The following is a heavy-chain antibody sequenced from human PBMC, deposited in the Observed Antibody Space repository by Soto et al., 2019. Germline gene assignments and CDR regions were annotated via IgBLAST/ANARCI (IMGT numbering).Heavy chain of an antibody. V-gene: IGHV4-34*01. CDR2: INHSGST. CDR3: ARGRAIAARRTNWFDP. CDR1: GGSFSGYY. J-gene: IGHJ5*02. Sequence: PSETLSLTCAVYGGSFSGYYWSWIRQPPGKGLEWIGEINHSGSTNYNPSLKSRVTISVDTSKNQFSLKLSSVTAADTAVYYCARGRAIAARRTNWFDPWGQGTLLTVSS. D-gene: IGHD6-6*01.